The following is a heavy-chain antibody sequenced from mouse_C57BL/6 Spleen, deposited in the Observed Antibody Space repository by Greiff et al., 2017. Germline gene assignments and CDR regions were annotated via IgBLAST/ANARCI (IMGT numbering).Heavy chain of an antibody. CDR3: ASRGSSYYAMDY. V-gene: IGHV5-17*01. D-gene: IGHD1-1*01. J-gene: IGHJ4*01. CDR2: IRSGSSTI. CDR1: GFTFSDSG. Sequence: EVQVVESGGGLVKPGGSLKLSCAASGFTFSDSGMHWVRQAPETGLEWVTYIRSGSSTIYYADTVKGRFTISRDNAKNTLFLQMTSLSSADTAMYYCASRGSSYYAMDYWGQGTSVTVSS.